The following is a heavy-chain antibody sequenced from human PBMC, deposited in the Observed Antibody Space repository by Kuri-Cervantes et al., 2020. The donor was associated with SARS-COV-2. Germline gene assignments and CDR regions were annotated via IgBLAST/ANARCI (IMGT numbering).Heavy chain of an antibody. J-gene: IGHJ4*02. CDR2: VYYTGVA. CDR3: ARGRPLVDY. Sequence: GSLRLSCSVSSGSISAFYWSWIRQFPGKRLEWIGYVYYTGVAKYNPPLKSRVTMSVDTSKNQFSLRLSSVTPADTAIYSCARGRPLVDYWGQGTLVTVSS. CDR1: SGSISAFY. V-gene: IGHV4-59*01.